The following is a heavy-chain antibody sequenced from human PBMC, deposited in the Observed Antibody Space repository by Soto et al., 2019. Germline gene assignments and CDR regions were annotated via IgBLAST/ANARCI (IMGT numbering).Heavy chain of an antibody. V-gene: IGHV3-9*01. D-gene: IGHD3-16*01. CDR3: AKDTGGGGGRNIWYYFDS. J-gene: IGHJ4*02. CDR1: GFTFDDYA. Sequence: GGSMRLSCAASGFTFDDYAMHWVRQGPGKGLEWVSSISWNSGDIVYADSVKGRFTISRDNPKNSLYLQMNSLRAEDTAFFFCAKDTGGGGGRNIWYYFDSWGLGTLVTVSS. CDR2: ISWNSGDI.